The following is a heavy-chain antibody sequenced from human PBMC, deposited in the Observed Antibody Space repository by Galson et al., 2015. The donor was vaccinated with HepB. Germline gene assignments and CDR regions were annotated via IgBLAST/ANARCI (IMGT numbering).Heavy chain of an antibody. CDR2: FYYSGGT. Sequence: TLSLTCTVSGGSISSDDYYWTWIRQPPGKGLEWIGYFYYSGGTYYNPSLKSRVTISVDTSKNKFSLKLTSVTAADTAMYYCGKNPRRIEYTFKTDWGQGTLVTVSS. CDR1: GGSISSDDYY. CDR3: GKNPRRIEYTFKTD. D-gene: IGHD1-1*01. J-gene: IGHJ4*02. V-gene: IGHV4-30-4*01.